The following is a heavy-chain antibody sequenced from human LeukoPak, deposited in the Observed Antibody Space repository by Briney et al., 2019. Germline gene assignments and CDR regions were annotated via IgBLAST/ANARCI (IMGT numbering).Heavy chain of an antibody. Sequence: SETLSLTCAVYGGSFSGYYWSWIRQPPGKGLEWIWEINHSGSTNYNPSLKSRVTISVDTSKNQFSLKLSSVTAADTAVYYCARRMVRGVIRNFDPWGQGTLVTVSS. J-gene: IGHJ5*02. V-gene: IGHV4-34*01. D-gene: IGHD3-10*01. CDR1: GGSFSGYY. CDR3: ARRMVRGVIRNFDP. CDR2: INHSGST.